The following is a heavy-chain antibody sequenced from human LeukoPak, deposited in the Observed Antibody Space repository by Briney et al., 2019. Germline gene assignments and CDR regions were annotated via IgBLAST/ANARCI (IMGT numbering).Heavy chain of an antibody. V-gene: IGHV1-69*13. J-gene: IGHJ6*04. CDR2: IIPIFGTA. Sequence: SVKVSCKASGGTFSSYAISWVRQAPGQGLEWMGGIIPIFGTANYAQKFQGRVTITADESTSTAYMELSSLRSEDTAVYYCARGVTMVRGVISNNYYYYYGMDVWGKGTLVTVSS. CDR3: ARGVTMVRGVISNNYYYYYGMDV. CDR1: GGTFSSYA. D-gene: IGHD3-10*01.